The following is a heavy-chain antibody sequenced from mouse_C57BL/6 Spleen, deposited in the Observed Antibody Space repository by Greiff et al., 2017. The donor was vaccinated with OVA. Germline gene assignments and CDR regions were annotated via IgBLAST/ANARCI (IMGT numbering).Heavy chain of an antibody. V-gene: IGHV1-81*01. Sequence: VQLQQSGAELARPGASVKLSCKASGYTFTSYGISWVKQRTGQGLEWIGEIYPRSGNTYYNEKFKGKATLTADKSSSTAYMELRSLTSEDSAVYFCARGAYGSSPYAMDYWGQGTSVTVSS. CDR3: ARGAYGSSPYAMDY. D-gene: IGHD1-1*01. CDR1: GYTFTSYG. CDR2: IYPRSGNT. J-gene: IGHJ4*01.